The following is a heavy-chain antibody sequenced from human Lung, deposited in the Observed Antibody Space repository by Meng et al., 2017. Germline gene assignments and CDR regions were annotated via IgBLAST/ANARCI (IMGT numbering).Heavy chain of an antibody. J-gene: IGHJ4*02. CDR2: INPKTGGT. Sequence: QVQRVQSGAEGKKPGAAGKVSCKASGYTFTDYYMHWVRQAPGQGLEWMGRINPKTGGTEFAQKFQGRVTMTRDTSISTFYMELSRLRSDDTAVYYCARDLDYNYGGFWGQGTLVTVSS. CDR1: GYTFTDYY. V-gene: IGHV1-2*06. CDR3: ARDLDYNYGGF. D-gene: IGHD4-23*01.